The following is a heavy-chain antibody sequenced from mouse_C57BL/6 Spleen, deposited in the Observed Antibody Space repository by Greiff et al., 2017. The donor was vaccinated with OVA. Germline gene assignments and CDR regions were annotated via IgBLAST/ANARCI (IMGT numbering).Heavy chain of an antibody. CDR2: IRSKSNNYAT. D-gene: IGHD1-2*01. CDR1: GFSFTTYA. Sequence: VQLKESGGGLVQPKGSLKLSCAASGFSFTTYAMNWVRQAPGKGLEWVARIRSKSNNYATYYADSVKDRFTISRDDSESMLYLQMNNLKTEDTAMYYCVRGYPSAMDYWGQGTSVTVSS. V-gene: IGHV10-1*01. J-gene: IGHJ4*01. CDR3: VRGYPSAMDY.